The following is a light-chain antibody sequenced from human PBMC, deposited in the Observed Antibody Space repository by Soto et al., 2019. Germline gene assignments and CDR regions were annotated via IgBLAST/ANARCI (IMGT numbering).Light chain of an antibody. V-gene: IGLV1-40*01. CDR3: QSYDSSLSGVV. CDR1: SSNIGAGYD. J-gene: IGLJ2*01. CDR2: GDP. Sequence: QSVLTQPPSVSGAPGRRVTISCTGSSSNIGAGYDVYWYQQLPGTVPKLLTYGDPNRPSGVPDRFSGSKSGTSASLAITGLQADDEADYYCQSYDSSLSGVVFGGGTKLTVL.